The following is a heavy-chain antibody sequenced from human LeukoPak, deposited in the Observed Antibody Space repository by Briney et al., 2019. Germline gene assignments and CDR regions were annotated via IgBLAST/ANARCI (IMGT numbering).Heavy chain of an antibody. J-gene: IGHJ4*02. V-gene: IGHV1-69*05. Sequence: SVKVSCKASGGTFSSYAISWVRQAPGQGLEWMGRIIPIFGTADYAQKFQGRVTITTDESTSTAYMELSSLRSEDTAVYYCARDTSDTAMGHWGQGTLVTVSS. CDR2: IIPIFGTA. CDR1: GGTFSSYA. CDR3: ARDTSDTAMGH. D-gene: IGHD5-18*01.